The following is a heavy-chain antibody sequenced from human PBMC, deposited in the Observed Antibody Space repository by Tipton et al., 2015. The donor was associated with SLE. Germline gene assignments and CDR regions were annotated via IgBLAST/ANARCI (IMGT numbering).Heavy chain of an antibody. J-gene: IGHJ4*02. CDR1: GGSINVSPYY. V-gene: IGHV4-39*01. CDR3: ARVGPSRYFGY. CDR2: IYDSGST. Sequence: LRLSCTVSGGSINVSPYYWGWIRQPPGEGLEWIGSIYDSGSTYYNPSLESRVTISVDTSKNQFSLKLTSVTAADTAVYYCARVGPSRYFGYWGLGILVIVSS. D-gene: IGHD3-9*01.